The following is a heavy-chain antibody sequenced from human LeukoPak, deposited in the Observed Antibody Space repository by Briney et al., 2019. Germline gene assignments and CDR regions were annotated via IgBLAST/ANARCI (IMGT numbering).Heavy chain of an antibody. CDR3: ARSSVPAAAASFDY. CDR2: IIPILGIA. Sequence: GASVKVSCKASGGTFSSYAISWVRQAPGQGLEWMGRIIPILGIANYAQKFQGRVTITADKSTSTAYMELSSLRSEDTAVYYCARSSVPAAAASFDYWGQGTLVTVSS. J-gene: IGHJ4*02. D-gene: IGHD2-2*01. V-gene: IGHV1-69*04. CDR1: GGTFSSYA.